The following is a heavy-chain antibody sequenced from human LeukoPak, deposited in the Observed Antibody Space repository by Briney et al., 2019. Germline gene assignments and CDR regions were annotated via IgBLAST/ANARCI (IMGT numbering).Heavy chain of an antibody. D-gene: IGHD3-3*01. CDR1: GFTFSSYA. V-gene: IGHV3-7*01. CDR3: ARKEHRLPYYDFWSGYSSY. CDR2: IKQDGSEK. Sequence: HPGGSLRLSCAASGFTFSSYAMSWVRQAPGKGLEWVANIKQDGSEKYYVDSVKGRFTISRDNAKNSLYLQMNSLRAEDTAVYYCARKEHRLPYYDFWSGYSSYWGQGTLVTVSS. J-gene: IGHJ4*02.